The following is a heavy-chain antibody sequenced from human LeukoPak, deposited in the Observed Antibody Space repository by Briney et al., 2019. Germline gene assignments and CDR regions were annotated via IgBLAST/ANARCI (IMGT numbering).Heavy chain of an antibody. CDR1: GYTFTGYY. J-gene: IGHJ4*02. Sequence: ASVKVSCKASGYTFTGYYMHWVRQAPGQGLEWMGWINPNSGGTNYAQKSQGRVTMTTDTSTSTAYMELRSLRSDDTAVYYCARDLRIAVAGPGPEFDYWGQGTLVTVSS. D-gene: IGHD6-19*01. CDR2: INPNSGGT. CDR3: ARDLRIAVAGPGPEFDY. V-gene: IGHV1-2*02.